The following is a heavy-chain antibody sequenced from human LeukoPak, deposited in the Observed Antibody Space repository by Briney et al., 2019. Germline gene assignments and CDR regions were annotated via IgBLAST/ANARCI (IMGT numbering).Heavy chain of an antibody. CDR2: IYYSGST. Sequence: SETLSLTCAVSGGSISSYYWSWIRQPPGKGLEWIGYIYYSGSTNYNPSLKSRVTISVDTSKNQFSLKLSSVTAADTAVYYCARGSPSYYYDSSGYYSWYYFDYWGQGTLVSVSS. V-gene: IGHV4-59*01. J-gene: IGHJ4*02. D-gene: IGHD3-22*01. CDR3: ARGSPSYYYDSSGYYSWYYFDY. CDR1: GGSISSYY.